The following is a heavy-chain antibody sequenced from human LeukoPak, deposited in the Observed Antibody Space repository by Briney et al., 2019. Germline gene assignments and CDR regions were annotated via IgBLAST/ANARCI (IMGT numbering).Heavy chain of an antibody. CDR3: ARDARYCSGGSCYFWFDP. CDR1: GFTVSSNY. V-gene: IGHV3-53*01. CDR2: IYSGGST. D-gene: IGHD2-15*01. Sequence: GGSLRLSCAASGFTVSSNYMSWVRQAPGKGLEWVSVIYSGGSTYYADSVKGRFTISRDNSKNTLYLQMNSLRAEDTAVYYCARDARYCSGGSCYFWFDPWGQGTLVTVSS. J-gene: IGHJ5*02.